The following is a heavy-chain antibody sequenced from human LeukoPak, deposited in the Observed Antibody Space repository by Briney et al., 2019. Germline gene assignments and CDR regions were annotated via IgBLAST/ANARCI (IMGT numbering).Heavy chain of an antibody. CDR3: ARQYSSSFLFDY. CDR1: GGSISSYY. V-gene: IGHV4-59*08. J-gene: IGHJ4*02. D-gene: IGHD6-6*01. CDR2: IYYSGST. Sequence: ASETLSLTCTVSGGSISSYYWSWIRQPPGKGLGWIGYIYYSGSTNYNPSLKSRVTISVDTSKNQFSLKLSSVTAADTAVYYCARQYSSSFLFDYWGQGTLVTVSS.